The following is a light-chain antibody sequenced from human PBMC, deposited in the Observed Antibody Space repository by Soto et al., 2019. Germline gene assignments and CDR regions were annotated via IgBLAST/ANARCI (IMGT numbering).Light chain of an antibody. CDR3: HQYDDWSLT. CDR2: GAS. CDR1: QNIHNN. V-gene: IGKV3-15*01. Sequence: EIVMTQSPATLFVSPGERATLSCRASQNIHNNLAWFQQKPGQAPTFLIYGASTRATGIPARFSGSGSGTEFTLTISSLQSEDFAVYYCHQYDDWSLTFGGGTKVDIK. J-gene: IGKJ4*01.